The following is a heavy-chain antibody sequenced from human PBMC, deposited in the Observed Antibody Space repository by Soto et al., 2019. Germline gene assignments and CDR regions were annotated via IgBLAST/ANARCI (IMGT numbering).Heavy chain of an antibody. V-gene: IGHV3-23*01. CDR2: ISGSGGRT. J-gene: IGHJ3*02. Sequence: EVQLLESGGGLVQPGGSLRLSCAASGFTFSSYAMSWVRQAPGKGLEWVSAISGSGGRTYYADSVKGRFTISRDNSKNTLYLQMNSLRAEDTAVYYCAKDLLGYCSGGSCYFGAFDIWGQGTMVTVSS. CDR3: AKDLLGYCSGGSCYFGAFDI. D-gene: IGHD2-15*01. CDR1: GFTFSSYA.